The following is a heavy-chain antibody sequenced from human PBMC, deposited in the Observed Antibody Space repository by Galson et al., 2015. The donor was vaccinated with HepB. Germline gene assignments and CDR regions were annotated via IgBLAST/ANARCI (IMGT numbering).Heavy chain of an antibody. J-gene: IGHJ3*02. CDR3: ARQEDDAFDI. V-gene: IGHV4-39*01. CDR1: GGSISSSSYY. CDR2: IYYSGST. Sequence: LSLTCTVSGGSISSSSYYWGWIRQPPGKGLEWIGSIYYSGSTYYNPSLKSRVTISVDTSKNQFSLKLSSATAADTAVYYCARQEDDAFDIWGQGTMVTVSS.